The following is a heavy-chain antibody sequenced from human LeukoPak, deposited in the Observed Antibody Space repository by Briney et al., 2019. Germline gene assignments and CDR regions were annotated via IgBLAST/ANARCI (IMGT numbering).Heavy chain of an antibody. V-gene: IGHV3-30*18. CDR1: GFTFSHYG. J-gene: IGHJ4*02. CDR3: TKGLYCPSAGCYMRQTEFDY. D-gene: IGHD2-2*02. Sequence: GGSLRLSCAASGFTFSHYGMHWVRQAPGKGLEWVAVISFDGSTSYYADSVKGRFTISRDNSQNTLFLQMSSLRADDTAVYYCTKGLYCPSAGCYMRQTEFDYWGQGTLVTLSS. CDR2: ISFDGSTS.